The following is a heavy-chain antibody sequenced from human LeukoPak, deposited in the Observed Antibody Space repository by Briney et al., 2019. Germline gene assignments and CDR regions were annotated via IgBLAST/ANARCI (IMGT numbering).Heavy chain of an antibody. J-gene: IGHJ6*02. Sequence: GASVKVSCKVSGYTLTELSMHWVRQAPGKGLEWMGGFDPEDGETIYAQKFQGRVTMTEDASTDTAYMELSSLRSEDTAVYYCATAEGRPPIQLWPRNYYGMDVWGQGTTVTVSS. V-gene: IGHV1-24*01. CDR3: ATAEGRPPIQLWPRNYYGMDV. D-gene: IGHD5-18*01. CDR2: FDPEDGET. CDR1: GYTLTELS.